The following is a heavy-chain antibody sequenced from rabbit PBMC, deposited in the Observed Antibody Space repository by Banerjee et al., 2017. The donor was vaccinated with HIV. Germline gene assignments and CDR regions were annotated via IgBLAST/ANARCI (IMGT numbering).Heavy chain of an antibody. J-gene: IGHJ3*01. CDR1: GVDFTTFNY. V-gene: IGHV1S43*01. CDR3: ARDLAGVIGWNFGL. CDR2: VYTSSGAT. Sequence: QQQLEESGGGLVKPGGTLTLTCKASGVDFTTFNYICWVRQAPGKGLELIGCVYTSSGATWYASWAKGRFTISKTSSTTVALQMTSLTAADTASYFCARDLAGVIGWNFGLWGQGTLVTVS. D-gene: IGHD4-1*01.